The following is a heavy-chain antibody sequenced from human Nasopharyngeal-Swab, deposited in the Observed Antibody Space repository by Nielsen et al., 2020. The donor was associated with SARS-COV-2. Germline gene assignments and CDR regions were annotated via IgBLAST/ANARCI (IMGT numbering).Heavy chain of an antibody. CDR3: ARGDYHDYRLDY. D-gene: IGHD4-17*01. V-gene: IGHV4-34*01. Sequence: SETLSLTCGFYGGSFSGYFWTWIRQPPGKGLEWIGEINHSGSTNYTPSPKSRVTISVDTSNKQFSLRLSSVTAADTAIYYCARGDYHDYRLDYWDQGTLVTVSS. J-gene: IGHJ4*02. CDR2: INHSGST. CDR1: GGSFSGYF.